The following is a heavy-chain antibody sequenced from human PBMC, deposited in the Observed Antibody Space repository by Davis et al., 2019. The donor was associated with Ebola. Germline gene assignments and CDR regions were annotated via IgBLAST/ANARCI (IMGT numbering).Heavy chain of an antibody. Sequence: PGGSLRLSCAASGFTFSTYGMSWVRQAPGKGLEWVSGISTGGSSTYLADSVKGRFTISRDNSKNTLYLQMNSLRAEDTAVYYCARGYYDSGYWGQGTLVTVSS. V-gene: IGHV3-23*01. D-gene: IGHD3-22*01. J-gene: IGHJ4*02. CDR3: ARGYYDSGY. CDR2: ISTGGSST. CDR1: GFTFSTYG.